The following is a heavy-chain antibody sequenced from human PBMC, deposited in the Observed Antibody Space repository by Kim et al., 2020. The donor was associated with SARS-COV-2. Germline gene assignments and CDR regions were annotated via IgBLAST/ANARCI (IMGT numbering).Heavy chain of an antibody. V-gene: IGHV3-23*01. D-gene: IGHD6-13*01. J-gene: IGHJ4*02. Sequence: RTHAAATVKGRFTISRDNSKTTLYRQMNSLRAEDTAVYYCAKVQQLGSFDYWGQGTLVTVSS. CDR2: RT. CDR3: AKVQQLGSFDY.